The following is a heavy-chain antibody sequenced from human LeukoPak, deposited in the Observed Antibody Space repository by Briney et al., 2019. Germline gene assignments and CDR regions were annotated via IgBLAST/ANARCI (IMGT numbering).Heavy chain of an antibody. J-gene: IGHJ4*02. Sequence: GGSLRLSCLTSGFTFSTNAMSWVRQALGKGLEWVSGISGSGASTYYADSVTGRFTVSRDNSRNTLYLQMNSLRGDDPAVYYCAKDVGKWESLHFFDYWGQGTLVTVSS. CDR1: GFTFSTNA. CDR2: ISGSGAST. D-gene: IGHD1-26*01. CDR3: AKDVGKWESLHFFDY. V-gene: IGHV3-23*01.